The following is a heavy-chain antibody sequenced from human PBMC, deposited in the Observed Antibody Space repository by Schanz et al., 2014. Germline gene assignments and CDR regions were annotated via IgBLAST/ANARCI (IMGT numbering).Heavy chain of an antibody. Sequence: QVQLVQSGAEVKKPGASVRVSCKASGYTFTTYAMSWVRQAPGQGLEWVGWISVYTGNTKYGQKVQGRVTMTADTSTNPAYRELRRLRSCDTAVDYCAKAEYDILTDSYSRLDPWGQGTLVTVSS. CDR1: GYTFTTYA. CDR2: ISVYTGNT. V-gene: IGHV1-18*01. J-gene: IGHJ5*02. CDR3: AKAEYDILTDSYSRLDP. D-gene: IGHD3-9*01.